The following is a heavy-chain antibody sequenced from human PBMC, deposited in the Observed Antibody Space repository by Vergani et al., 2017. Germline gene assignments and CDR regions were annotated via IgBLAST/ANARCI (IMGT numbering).Heavy chain of an antibody. CDR3: ARGSFREYYFDY. Sequence: QVQLQESGPGLVKPSQTLSLTCTVSGGPISSGGYYWSWIRQHPGKGLEWIGYIYYSGSTYYNPSLKSRVTRSVDTSKNQFSLKLSSVTAADTAVYYCARGSFREYYFDYWGQGTLVTVSS. D-gene: IGHD1-26*01. CDR2: IYYSGST. V-gene: IGHV4-31*03. J-gene: IGHJ4*02. CDR1: GGPISSGGYY.